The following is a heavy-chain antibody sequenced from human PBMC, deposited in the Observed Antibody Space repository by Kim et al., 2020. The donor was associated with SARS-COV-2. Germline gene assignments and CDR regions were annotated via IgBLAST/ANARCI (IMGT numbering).Heavy chain of an antibody. CDR2: ISAYNGNT. CDR3: AREGRTGYGDYINDAFDI. D-gene: IGHD4-17*01. V-gene: IGHV1-18*01. CDR1: GYTFTSYG. J-gene: IGHJ3*02. Sequence: ASVKVSCKASGYTFTSYGISWVRQAPGQGLEWMGWISAYNGNTNYAQKLQGRVTMTTDTSTSTAYMELRSLRSDDTAVYYCAREGRTGYGDYINDAFDIWGQGTMVTVSS.